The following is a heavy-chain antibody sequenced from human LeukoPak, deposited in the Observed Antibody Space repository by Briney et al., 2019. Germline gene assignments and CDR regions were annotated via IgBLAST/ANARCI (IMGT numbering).Heavy chain of an antibody. Sequence: GGSLRLSCAASGFTFSSYWMHWVRQAPGKGLVWVSRVNSDGSSTSYADSVKGRFTISRDNAKNTLYLQMNSLRAEDTAVYYCARRYDFWSGYQNDYWGQGTLVTVSS. CDR2: VNSDGSST. D-gene: IGHD3-3*01. J-gene: IGHJ4*02. V-gene: IGHV3-74*01. CDR1: GFTFSSYW. CDR3: ARRYDFWSGYQNDY.